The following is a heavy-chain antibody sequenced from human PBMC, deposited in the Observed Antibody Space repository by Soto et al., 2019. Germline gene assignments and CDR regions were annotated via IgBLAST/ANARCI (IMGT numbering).Heavy chain of an antibody. CDR2: IYWDDDK. J-gene: IGHJ4*02. V-gene: IGHV2-5*02. CDR1: GFSLSTSGVG. CDR3: AQWVAAAGTNY. D-gene: IGHD6-13*01. Sequence: QITLKESGPPLVKPTQTLTLTCSFSGFSLSTSGVGVGWIRQPPGKAPEWLALIYWDDDKRYSPSLKSRLTITKDTSKNQVVLTLTNMEPVDTATYYCAQWVAAAGTNYWGQGTLVTVSS.